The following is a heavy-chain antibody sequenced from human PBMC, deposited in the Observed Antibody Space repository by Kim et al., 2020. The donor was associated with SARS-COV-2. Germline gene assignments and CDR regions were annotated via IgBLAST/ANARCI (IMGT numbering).Heavy chain of an antibody. CDR2: IYYSGST. Sequence: SETLSLTCTVSGGSISNYYWSWIRQPPGKGLEWIGYIYYSGSTNYNPSLKSRVTISLDRSKNQFSLKLSSATAADTAVYFCARDYYDSSGFFGYYYGMDVWGQGTTVPVSS. CDR1: GGSISNYY. V-gene: IGHV4-59*13. D-gene: IGHD3-22*01. CDR3: ARDYYDSSGFFGYYYGMDV. J-gene: IGHJ6*02.